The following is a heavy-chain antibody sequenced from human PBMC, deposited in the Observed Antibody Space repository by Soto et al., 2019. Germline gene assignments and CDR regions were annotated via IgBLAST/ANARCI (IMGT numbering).Heavy chain of an antibody. J-gene: IGHJ4*02. CDR2: SYSGGST. CDR3: AKDPWAADY. CDR1: GFTVSTKY. D-gene: IGHD3-16*01. Sequence: EVQLVESGGGLVQPGGSLRLSCAASGFTVSTKYMSWVRQAPGKGLEWVSVSYSGGSTFYADSVRGRFTISRDNSKNTGILQMNSLRAEDTAVYYWAKDPWAADYWGQGTLVTVSS. V-gene: IGHV3-66*01.